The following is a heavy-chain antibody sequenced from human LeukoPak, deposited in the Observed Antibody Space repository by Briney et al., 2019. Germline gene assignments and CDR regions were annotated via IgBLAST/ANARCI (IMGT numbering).Heavy chain of an antibody. V-gene: IGHV3-53*01. J-gene: IGHJ4*02. D-gene: IGHD2-15*01. CDR1: GFTVSSNY. CDR2: IYSGGST. CDR3: ARELRPYYFDY. Sequence: TGGSLRLSCAASGFTVSSNYMSWVRQAPGKGPEWVSVIYSGGSTYYADSVKGRFTISRDNAKNSLYLQMNSLRAEDTAVYYCARELRPYYFDYWGQGTLVTVSS.